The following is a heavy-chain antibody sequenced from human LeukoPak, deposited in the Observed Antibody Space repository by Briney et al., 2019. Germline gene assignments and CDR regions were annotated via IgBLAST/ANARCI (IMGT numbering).Heavy chain of an antibody. CDR2: ICGDGST. CDR1: GFTVKNNY. V-gene: IGHV3-53*01. Sequence: PGGSLRLSCGASGFTVKNNYMNWVRQAPGKGLQWVSGICGDGSTYYADSVKGRFTISRDSSKNTLYLQMNSLRAEDTAVYYCAIGSYCSGGSCYPLFDYWGRGTLVTVSS. J-gene: IGHJ4*02. CDR3: AIGSYCSGGSCYPLFDY. D-gene: IGHD2-15*01.